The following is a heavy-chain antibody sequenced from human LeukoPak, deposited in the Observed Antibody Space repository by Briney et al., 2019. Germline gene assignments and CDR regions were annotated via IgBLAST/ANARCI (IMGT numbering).Heavy chain of an antibody. J-gene: IGHJ4*02. CDR2: ISYDGSNK. CDR3: AKDYAVVRGVIGYFDY. D-gene: IGHD3-10*01. CDR1: GFTFSSYG. V-gene: IGHV3-30*18. Sequence: GGSLRLSCAASGFTFSSYGMHWVRQAPGKGLEWVAVISYDGSNKYYADSVKGRFTISRDNSKNTLYLQMNSLRAEDTAVYYCAKDYAVVRGVIGYFDYWAREPWSPSPQ.